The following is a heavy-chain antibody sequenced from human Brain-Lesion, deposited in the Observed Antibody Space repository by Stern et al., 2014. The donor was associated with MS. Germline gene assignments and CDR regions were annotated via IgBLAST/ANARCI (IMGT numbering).Heavy chain of an antibody. Sequence: VHLVESGPGLVKPSQTLSLTCTVSGGSVGRGSYDWSWIRQPAGKGLEWIGRIYTTGRTYYNPSLKGRVSLSLDTSKNQFSLKLTSVTAADTAVYYCARDKEDTNMAFRYFDNWGQGTLVTVSS. D-gene: IGHD5-18*01. V-gene: IGHV4-61*02. CDR3: ARDKEDTNMAFRYFDN. J-gene: IGHJ4*02. CDR1: GGSVGRGSYD. CDR2: IYTTGRT.